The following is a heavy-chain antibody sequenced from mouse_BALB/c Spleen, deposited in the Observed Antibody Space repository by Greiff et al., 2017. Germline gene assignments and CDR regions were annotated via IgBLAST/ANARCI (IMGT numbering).Heavy chain of an antibody. CDR1: GFDFSRYW. CDR3: ARPVRLRETWFAY. CDR2: INPDSSTI. D-gene: IGHD1-2*01. Sequence: EVKLLESGGGLVQPGGSLKLSCAASGFDFSRYWMSWVRQAPGKGLEWIGEINPDSSTINYTPSLKDKFIISRDNAKNTLYLQMSKVRSEDTALYYCARPVRLRETWFAYWGQGTLVTVSA. J-gene: IGHJ3*01. V-gene: IGHV4-1*02.